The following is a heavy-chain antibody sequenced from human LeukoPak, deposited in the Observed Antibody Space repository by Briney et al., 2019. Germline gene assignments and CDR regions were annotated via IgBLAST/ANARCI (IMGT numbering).Heavy chain of an antibody. CDR2: INPNSGGT. D-gene: IGHD2-2*01. J-gene: IGHJ2*01. CDR1: GYTFTGYY. Sequence: ASVKVSCKASGYTFTGYYMHWVRQAPGQGLEWMGWINPNSGGTNYAQKFQGRVTMTRDTSISTAYMELSRLRSDDTAVYYCARDAWERYCSSTSCRPYWYFDLWGRGTLVTVSS. CDR3: ARDAWERYCSSTSCRPYWYFDL. V-gene: IGHV1-2*02.